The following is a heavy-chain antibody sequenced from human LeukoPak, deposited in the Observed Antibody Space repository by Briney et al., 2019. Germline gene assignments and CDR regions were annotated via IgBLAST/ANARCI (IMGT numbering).Heavy chain of an antibody. CDR2: IYTSGST. CDR3: ARKDGDY. J-gene: IGHJ4*02. V-gene: IGHV4-4*07. CDR1: GASITSFH. D-gene: IGHD6-6*01. Sequence: SETLSLTCAVSGASITSFHWTWFRQPAGRGLEWIGLIYTSGSTLYNPSLQSRVAMSVDVTKNQLSLKLSYVTATDAATYYCARKDGDYWGQGTLVTVSS.